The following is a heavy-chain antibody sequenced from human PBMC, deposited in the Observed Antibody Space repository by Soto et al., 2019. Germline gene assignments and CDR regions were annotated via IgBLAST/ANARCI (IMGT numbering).Heavy chain of an antibody. CDR3: GREQNSGYYRTADY. V-gene: IGHV3-30*14. D-gene: IGHD3-22*01. CDR1: GFTLSDYN. J-gene: IGHJ4*02. CDR2: IFYDGSGH. Sequence: QVQLMESGGGVVQPGRSLRLSCKASGFTLSDYNMHWVRQAPGKGLEWLGVIFYDGSGHFYADSMEGRFTISRDASKNTLYLQMNSLRLEDTAVYFCGREQNSGYYRTADYWGQGTLVTVSS.